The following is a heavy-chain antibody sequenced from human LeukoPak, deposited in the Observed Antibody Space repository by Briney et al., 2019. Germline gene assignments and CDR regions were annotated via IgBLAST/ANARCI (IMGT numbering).Heavy chain of an antibody. Sequence: SETLSLTCTVSGGSISSSSYYWGWIRQPPGKGLEWIGSIYYSGSTYYNPSLKSRVTISVDTSKNQFSLKLSSVTAADTAVYYCATLRDDRWFDPWGQGTLVTVSS. V-gene: IGHV4-39*07. J-gene: IGHJ5*02. CDR2: IYYSGST. CDR1: GGSISSSSYY. CDR3: ATLRDDRWFDP. D-gene: IGHD2-21*02.